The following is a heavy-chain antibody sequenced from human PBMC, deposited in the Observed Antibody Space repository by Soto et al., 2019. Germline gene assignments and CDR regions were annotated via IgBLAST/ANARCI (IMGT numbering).Heavy chain of an antibody. V-gene: IGHV4-34*01. CDR1: SGSLSGYY. J-gene: IGHJ5*02. CDR3: ARVSGQLSIRSNWFDP. CDR2: INHSGTT. Sequence: KPSETLSLTCAVYSGSLSGYYWSWIRQPPGKGLEWIGEINHSGTTNYNPSLNSRVTISVDTSKNQFSLKLSSVTAADTAVYYCARVSGQLSIRSNWFDPCGQGTLVT. D-gene: IGHD1-1*01.